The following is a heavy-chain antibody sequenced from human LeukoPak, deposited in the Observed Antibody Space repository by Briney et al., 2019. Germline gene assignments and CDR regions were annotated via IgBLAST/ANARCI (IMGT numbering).Heavy chain of an antibody. J-gene: IGHJ5*02. V-gene: IGHV3-74*01. CDR2: INSDGSST. CDR3: VRVQWELPDL. CDR1: GFTFSSYW. D-gene: IGHD1-26*01. Sequence: GGSLRLSCAASGFTFSSYWMHWVRQAPGKGLVWVSRINSDGSSTTYADSVKGRFTISRDNAMNTLHLQMNSLRAEDTAVYYCVRVQWELPDLWGQGTLVTVSS.